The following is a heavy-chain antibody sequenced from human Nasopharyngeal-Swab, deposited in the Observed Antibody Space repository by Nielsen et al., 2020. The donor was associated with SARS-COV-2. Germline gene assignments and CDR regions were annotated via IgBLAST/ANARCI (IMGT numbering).Heavy chain of an antibody. V-gene: IGHV3-53*01. J-gene: IGHJ3*01. CDR3: ASPVFGVVSDAFDL. Sequence: GSLKISCAASGFTFRDYYMNWVRQAPGMGLEWVSVVYSGGSTFHADSVKGRFTISRDNSKNPLYLQMNNLRPEDTAMYYCASPVFGVVSDAFDLWGQGTMVTVSS. CDR1: GFTFRDYY. CDR2: VYSGGST. D-gene: IGHD3-3*01.